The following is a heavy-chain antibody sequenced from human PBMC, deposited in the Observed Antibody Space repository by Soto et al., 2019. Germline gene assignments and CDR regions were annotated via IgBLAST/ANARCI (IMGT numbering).Heavy chain of an antibody. CDR2: ISYDGSNK. CDR1: GFTFSSYA. Sequence: QVQLVESGGGVVQPGRSLRLSCAASGFTFSSYAMHWVRQAPGKGLEWVAVISYDGSNKYYADSVKGRFTISRDNSKNTLYLQMNSLRAEDTAVYYCARDRRFLEWLSLTMLDKVYDYYGMDVW. D-gene: IGHD3-3*01. J-gene: IGHJ6*01. CDR3: ARDRRFLEWLSLTMLDKVYDYYGMDV. V-gene: IGHV3-30-3*01.